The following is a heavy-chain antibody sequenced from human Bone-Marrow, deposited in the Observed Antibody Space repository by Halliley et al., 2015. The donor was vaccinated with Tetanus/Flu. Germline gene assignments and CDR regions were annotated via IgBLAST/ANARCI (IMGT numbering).Heavy chain of an antibody. CDR1: GGSISGNY. J-gene: IGHJ5*02. D-gene: IGHD3-10*01. Sequence: TLSLTCTVSGGSISGNYWNWIRQPPGKGLEWIGYLYYTGSTNYTHSLESRVTISADPSKNQFSLKMRSVTAADTAIYFCARGPGRRWFDPWGQGALVSVSS. CDR3: ARGPGRRWFDP. CDR2: LYYTGST. V-gene: IGHV4-59*01.